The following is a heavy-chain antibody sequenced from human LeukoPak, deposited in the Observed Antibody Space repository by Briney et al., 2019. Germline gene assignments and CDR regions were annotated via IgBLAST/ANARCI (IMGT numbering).Heavy chain of an antibody. CDR3: AKRFRRSPVVVVAATYNWFDP. Sequence: GGSLRLSCAASGFTFSSYAMSWVRQAPGKGLEWVSAISGSGGSTYYADSVKGRFTISRDNSKNTLYLQMNSLRAEDTAVYYCAKRFRRSPVVVVAATYNWFDPWGPGTLVTVSS. D-gene: IGHD2-15*01. CDR2: ISGSGGST. J-gene: IGHJ5*02. CDR1: GFTFSSYA. V-gene: IGHV3-23*01.